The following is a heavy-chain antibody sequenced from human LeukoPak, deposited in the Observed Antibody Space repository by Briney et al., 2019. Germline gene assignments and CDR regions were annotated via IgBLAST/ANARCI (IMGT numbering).Heavy chain of an antibody. J-gene: IGHJ4*02. V-gene: IGHV3-23*01. Sequence: GGSLRLSCAASVFTFSSYAMSWVPQAPGKGLEWVSAISGSSGSTYYADSVKGRFTISRDNSKNTLYLQMNSLRAEDTAVYYCAKGRYYYDSSGYYAPDYWGQGTLVTVSS. CDR3: AKGRYYYDSSGYYAPDY. D-gene: IGHD3-22*01. CDR1: VFTFSSYA. CDR2: ISGSSGST.